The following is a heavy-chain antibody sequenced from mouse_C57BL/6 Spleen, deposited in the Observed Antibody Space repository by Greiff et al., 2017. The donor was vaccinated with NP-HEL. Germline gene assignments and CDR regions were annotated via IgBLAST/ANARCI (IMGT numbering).Heavy chain of an antibody. V-gene: IGHV1-82*01. CDR3: ARERGYYFDY. CDR2: IYPGDGDT. CDR1: GYAFSSSW. J-gene: IGHJ2*01. Sequence: QVQLQQSGPELVKPGASVKISCKASGYAFSSSWMNWVKQRPGKGLEWIGRIYPGDGDTNYNGKFKGKATLTAAKSSSTAYMQLSSLTSEDSAVYFCARERGYYFDYWGQGTTLTVSS.